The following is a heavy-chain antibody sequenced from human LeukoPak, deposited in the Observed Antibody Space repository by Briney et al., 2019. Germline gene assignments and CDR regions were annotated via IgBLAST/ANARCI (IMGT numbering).Heavy chain of an antibody. V-gene: IGHV1-2*02. J-gene: IGHJ5*02. CDR2: INPYSGGT. CDR3: ARAPLDVAAAGTYWFDP. D-gene: IGHD6-13*01. Sequence: ASVKVSCKASGYTFTGYFMHWVRQAPGQGLEWMGWINPYSGGTHYAQKFQGRVTMTRDTSISTAYMELSSLRSEDTAVYYCARAPLDVAAAGTYWFDPWGQGTLVTVSS. CDR1: GYTFTGYF.